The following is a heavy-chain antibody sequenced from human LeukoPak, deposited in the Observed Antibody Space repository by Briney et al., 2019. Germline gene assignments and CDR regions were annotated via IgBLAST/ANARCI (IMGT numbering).Heavy chain of an antibody. J-gene: IGHJ3*02. D-gene: IGHD6-19*01. CDR1: GFTVSSNY. Sequence: GGSLRLSFAASGFTVSSNYMSWVRQAPGKGLEWVSVIYSGGSTYYADSVKGRFTISRDNSKNTLYLQMNSLRAEDTAVYYCARASSGWYQGAFDIWGQGTMVTVSS. V-gene: IGHV3-66*01. CDR2: IYSGGST. CDR3: ARASSGWYQGAFDI.